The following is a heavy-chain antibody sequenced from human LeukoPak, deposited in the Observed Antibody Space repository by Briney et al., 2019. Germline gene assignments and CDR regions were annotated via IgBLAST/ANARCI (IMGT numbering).Heavy chain of an antibody. CDR3: ARAAYGNDAFDI. CDR1: GGSISSYY. J-gene: IGHJ3*02. CDR2: IYYSGST. Sequence: SETLSLTCTVSGGSISSYYWSWIQQPPGKGLEWIGYIYYSGSTNYNPSLKSRVTISVDTSKNQFSLKLSSVTAADTAVYYCARAAYGNDAFDIWGQGTMVTVSS. D-gene: IGHD4-17*01. V-gene: IGHV4-59*01.